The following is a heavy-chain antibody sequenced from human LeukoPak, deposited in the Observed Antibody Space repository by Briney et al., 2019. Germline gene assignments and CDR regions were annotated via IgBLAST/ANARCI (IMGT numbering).Heavy chain of an antibody. Sequence: GRSLRLSCAASGFTFSDYNMHWVRQAPGKGLDWVALMSPDGNKKYYADSVKGRFTISRDNSKNTVDLQLNSLRAEDTAVYFCARVAAPGTYYFDSWGQGTVVTVSS. CDR1: GFTFSDYN. J-gene: IGHJ4*02. D-gene: IGHD6-13*01. V-gene: IGHV3-30-3*01. CDR3: ARVAAPGTYYFDS. CDR2: MSPDGNKK.